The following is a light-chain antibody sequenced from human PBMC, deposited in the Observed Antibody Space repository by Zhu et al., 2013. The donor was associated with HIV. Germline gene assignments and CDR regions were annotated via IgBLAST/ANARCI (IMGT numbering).Light chain of an antibody. CDR3: MQGTHWPWT. Sequence: DFVMTQSPLSLTVTLGQPASISCRSSQSLVYSDGNTYLNWYHQRPGQSPRRLIYKVSNRDSGVPDRFSGSGSGTYFTLMISRVEAEDVGVYYCMQGTHWPWTFGQGTKVEIK. V-gene: IGKV2-30*01. CDR2: KVS. J-gene: IGKJ1*01. CDR1: QSLVYSDGNTY.